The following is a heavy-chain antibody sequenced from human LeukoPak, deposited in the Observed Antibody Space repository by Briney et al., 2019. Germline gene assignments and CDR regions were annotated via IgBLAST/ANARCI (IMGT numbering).Heavy chain of an antibody. D-gene: IGHD5-24*01. CDR2: ISAYNGNT. CDR1: IYTHRLSY. J-gene: IGHJ4*02. V-gene: IGHV1-18*03. CDR3: TIVSDAYTGLHY. Sequence: ASVDVSCESCIYTHRLSYTMGARQAPGQGLEWMGWISAYNGNTNYAQKLQGRVTMPTDTSTSTAYMELRSLTVEDLAIQQSTIVSDAYTGLHYCGEGTLVTVSS.